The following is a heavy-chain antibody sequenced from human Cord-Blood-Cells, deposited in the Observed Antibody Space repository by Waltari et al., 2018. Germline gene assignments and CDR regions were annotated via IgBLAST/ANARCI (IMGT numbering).Heavy chain of an antibody. CDR2: IKQDGSEK. Sequence: EVQLVESGGGLVQPGGSLRLSCAASGLTFSSYWMSRVRQAPGKGLVWGANIKQDGSEKYYVDSVKGRFTISRDNAKNSLYLQMNSLRAEDTAVYYCARARVGTYHYFDYWGQGTLVTVSS. J-gene: IGHJ4*02. V-gene: IGHV3-7*01. CDR1: GLTFSSYW. D-gene: IGHD1-26*01. CDR3: ARARVGTYHYFDY.